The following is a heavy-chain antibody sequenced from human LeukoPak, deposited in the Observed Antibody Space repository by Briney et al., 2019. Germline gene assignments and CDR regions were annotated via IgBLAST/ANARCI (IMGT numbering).Heavy chain of an antibody. D-gene: IGHD3-10*01. V-gene: IGHV1-69*13. CDR3: ARGGPIVRGVIDYYYYYMDV. Sequence: SVKVSCKASGGTFSSYAISWVRQAPGQGLEWMGGIIPIFGTANYAQKFQGRVTITADESTSTAYMELSSLRSEDTAVYYCARGGPIVRGVIDYYYYYMDVWGKGTTVTVSS. CDR2: IIPIFGTA. J-gene: IGHJ6*03. CDR1: GGTFSSYA.